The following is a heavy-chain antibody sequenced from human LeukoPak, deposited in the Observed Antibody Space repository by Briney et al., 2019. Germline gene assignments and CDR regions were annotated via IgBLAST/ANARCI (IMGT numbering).Heavy chain of an antibody. Sequence: GGSLRLSCAASGFTFSSYAMSWVRQAPGKGLEWVSAISGSGGSTYYADSVKGRFTISRDNSKNTLYLQMSSLRAEDTAVYYCAKMPVSYSSGWTNFDYWGQGTLATVSS. CDR3: AKMPVSYSSGWTNFDY. CDR1: GFTFSSYA. D-gene: IGHD6-19*01. J-gene: IGHJ4*02. CDR2: ISGSGGST. V-gene: IGHV3-23*01.